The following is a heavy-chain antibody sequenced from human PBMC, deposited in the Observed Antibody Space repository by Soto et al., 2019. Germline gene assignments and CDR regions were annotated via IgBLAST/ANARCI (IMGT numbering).Heavy chain of an antibody. V-gene: IGHV4-59*01. D-gene: IGHD2-15*01. CDR3: ARDSGYCSGGSCYSGRYNWFDP. CDR1: GGSISSYY. Sequence: PSETLSLTCTVSGGSISSYYWSWIRQPPGKGLEWIGYIYYSGSTNYNPSLKSRVTISVDTSKNQFSLKLSSVTAADTAVYYCARDSGYCSGGSCYSGRYNWFDPWGQGTLVPVSS. J-gene: IGHJ5*02. CDR2: IYYSGST.